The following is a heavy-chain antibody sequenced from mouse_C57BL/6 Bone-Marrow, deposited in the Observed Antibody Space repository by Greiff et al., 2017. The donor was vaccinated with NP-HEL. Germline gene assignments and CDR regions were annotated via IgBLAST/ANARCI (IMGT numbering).Heavy chain of an antibody. CDR1: GFTFSDYY. V-gene: IGHV5-12*01. J-gene: IGHJ4*01. Sequence: EVMLVESGGGLVQPGGSLKLSCAASGFTFSDYYMYWVRQTPEKRLEWVAYISNGGGSTYYPDTVKGRFTISRDNAKNTLYLQMSRLKSEDTAMYYSARHSDYGSSYEDYYAMDYWGQGTSVTVSA. D-gene: IGHD1-1*01. CDR2: ISNGGGST. CDR3: ARHSDYGSSYEDYYAMDY.